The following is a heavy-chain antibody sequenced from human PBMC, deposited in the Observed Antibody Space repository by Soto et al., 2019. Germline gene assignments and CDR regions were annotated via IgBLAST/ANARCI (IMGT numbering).Heavy chain of an antibody. V-gene: IGHV1-69*18. D-gene: IGHD1-26*01. Sequence: QVQLVQSGAEVKKPGSSVKVSGKASGGTGSSSFINWVGQAPGQGLEWMGSIIPVFATPNYAQKFQGRVTMTADASTSTAYMELSSLTSEDAAVYYCASIFSGAYYGLDYWGQGTLVTVSS. CDR2: IIPVFATP. CDR3: ASIFSGAYYGLDY. J-gene: IGHJ4*02. CDR1: GGTGSSSF.